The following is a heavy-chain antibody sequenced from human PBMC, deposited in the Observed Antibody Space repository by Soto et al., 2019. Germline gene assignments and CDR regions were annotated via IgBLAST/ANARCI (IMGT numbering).Heavy chain of an antibody. Sequence: VESLSSCCRCYGNTFSNFWIAWVLHLPGKGLEWMGIIYRGDHDTRYSPSFHGKVTISADKSINTAYLQRSSLEASDSAFYYCARSPRSSPYFDYWGKGDLVTVS. D-gene: IGHD6-13*01. CDR3: ARSPRSSPYFDY. CDR2: IYRGDHDT. V-gene: IGHV5-51*01. CDR1: GNTFSNFW. J-gene: IGHJ4*02.